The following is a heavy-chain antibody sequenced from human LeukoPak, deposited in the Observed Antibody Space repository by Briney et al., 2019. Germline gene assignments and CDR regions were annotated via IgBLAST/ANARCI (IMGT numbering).Heavy chain of an antibody. CDR2: IYYSGST. Sequence: AETLSLTCTVSGGSVSSNIYYWNWIRQPPGKGLEWIGYIYYSGSTNYNPSLKSRVTISVDTSKNQFSLKLTSLTAADTAVYYCAREDSSGYLGYWGQGTLVTVSS. CDR1: GGSVSSNIYY. D-gene: IGHD3-22*01. J-gene: IGHJ4*02. CDR3: AREDSSGYLGY. V-gene: IGHV4-61*01.